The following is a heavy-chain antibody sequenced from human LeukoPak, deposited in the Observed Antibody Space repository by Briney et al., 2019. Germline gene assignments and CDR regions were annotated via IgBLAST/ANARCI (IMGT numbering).Heavy chain of an antibody. Sequence: GGSLRLSCAASGFTFSDYYTSWIRQAPGKGLEWVSYISSSGSSIYYGDSVKGRFTISRDNAKNSLYLQMNSLRAEDTAVYYCARDQYYDFWSGHRTFDYWGQGTLVTVSS. CDR3: ARDQYYDFWSGHRTFDY. D-gene: IGHD3-3*01. V-gene: IGHV3-11*04. CDR2: ISSSGSSI. J-gene: IGHJ4*02. CDR1: GFTFSDYY.